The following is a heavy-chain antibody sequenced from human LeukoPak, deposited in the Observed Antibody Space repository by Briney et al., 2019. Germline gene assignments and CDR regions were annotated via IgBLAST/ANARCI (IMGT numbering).Heavy chain of an antibody. CDR3: AKGVKIFGVVITRDY. D-gene: IGHD3-3*01. CDR1: GFTFSSYA. CDR2: ISGSGDST. V-gene: IGHV3-23*01. Sequence: GGSLRLSCAASGFTFSSYAMSWVRQAPGKGLEWVSAISGSGDSTYYADSVKGRFTISRDNSKTTLYLQMNSLRAEDTAVYYCAKGVKIFGVVITRDYWGQGTLVTVSS. J-gene: IGHJ4*02.